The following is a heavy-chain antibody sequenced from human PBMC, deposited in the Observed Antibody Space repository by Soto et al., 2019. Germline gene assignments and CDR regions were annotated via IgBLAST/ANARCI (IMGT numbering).Heavy chain of an antibody. V-gene: IGHV3-33*01. D-gene: IGHD6-19*01. CDR1: GFTFSSYG. CDR2: IWYDGSNK. J-gene: IGHJ4*02. CDR3: ARDPPFGGIAVARGGDY. Sequence: QVQLVESGGGVVQPGRSLRLSCAASGFTFSSYGMHWVRQAPGKGLEWVAVIWYDGSNKYYADSVKGRFTISRDNSKNTLYLQMTRLRAEDTAVYYCARDPPFGGIAVARGGDYWGQGTLVTVSS.